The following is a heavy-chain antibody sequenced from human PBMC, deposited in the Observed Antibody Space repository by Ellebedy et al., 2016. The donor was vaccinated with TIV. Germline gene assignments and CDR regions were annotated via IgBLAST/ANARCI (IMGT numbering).Heavy chain of an antibody. J-gene: IGHJ4*02. CDR2: IIPIFGTA. CDR1: GYTFTSYG. Sequence: ASVKVSCKASGYTFTSYGISWVRQAPGQGLEWMGGIIPIFGTANYAQKFQGRVTITADESTSTAYMELSSLRSDDTAVYYCARALYGSGSYGFDYWGQGTLVTVSS. CDR3: ARALYGSGSYGFDY. D-gene: IGHD3-10*01. V-gene: IGHV1-69*13.